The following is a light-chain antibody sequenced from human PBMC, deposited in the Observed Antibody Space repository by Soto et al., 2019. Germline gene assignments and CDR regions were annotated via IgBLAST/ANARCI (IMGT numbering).Light chain of an antibody. CDR3: QQSYSTPPLT. J-gene: IGKJ4*01. CDR2: AAS. Sequence: DIQMTQSPSSLSASVGDRVTITCLASQSISSYLNWYQQKPGEAPKLLIYAASSLQSGVPSRFSGSGSGKDFNLTISSLQPEHFATYYCQQSYSTPPLTFGGGTKVDI. V-gene: IGKV1-39*01. CDR1: QSISSY.